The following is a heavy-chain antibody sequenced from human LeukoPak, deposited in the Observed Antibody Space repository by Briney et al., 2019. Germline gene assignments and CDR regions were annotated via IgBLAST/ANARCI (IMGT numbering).Heavy chain of an antibody. CDR1: GYTFTRYW. V-gene: IGHV5-51*01. J-gene: IGHJ4*02. CDR2: IYPGDSDT. D-gene: IGHD6-19*01. CDR3: ARDPSANSGWYDY. Sequence: GESLKISCKGYGYTFTRYWIGWVRQMPGRGLEWMGIIYPGDSDTTYSPSFQGQVTISADKSISTAYLQWSSLKASDTAMYYCARDPSANSGWYDYWGQGTLVTVSS.